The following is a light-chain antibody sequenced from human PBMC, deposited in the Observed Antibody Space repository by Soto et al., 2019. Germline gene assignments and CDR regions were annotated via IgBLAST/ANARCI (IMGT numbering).Light chain of an antibody. V-gene: IGKV1-5*03. CDR1: QSISSW. CDR3: QQYNRYSWT. J-gene: IGKJ1*01. CDR2: KAS. Sequence: DIQMTQSPPTLSASAGDRVTITCRASQSISSWLAWYQQKPGRAPKLLIYKASSLATGVPSRFTGSGSGTEFTLTISSVQPDDTATYYCQQYNRYSWTFGQGTKVEIK.